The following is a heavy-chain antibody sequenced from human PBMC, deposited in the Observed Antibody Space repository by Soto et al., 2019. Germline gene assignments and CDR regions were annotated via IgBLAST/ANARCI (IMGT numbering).Heavy chain of an antibody. CDR1: SPSFIGYY. V-gene: IGHV4-34*01. J-gene: IGHJ6*02. D-gene: IGHD3-9*01. Sequence: SDTLSLTCAIYSPSFIGYYWSWILQPPRTGLEWIGEINHSGSTNYNPSLKSRVTISVDTSKNQFSLKLSSVTAADTAVYYCARVAQLRYFDWLTYYYGMDVWGQGTTVT. CDR2: INHSGST. CDR3: ARVAQLRYFDWLTYYYGMDV.